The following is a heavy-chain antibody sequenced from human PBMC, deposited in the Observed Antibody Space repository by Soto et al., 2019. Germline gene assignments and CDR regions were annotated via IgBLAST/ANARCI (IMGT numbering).Heavy chain of an antibody. CDR2: IFYGGHT. CDR3: ARSPQYSSGWNGGFDY. CDR1: GDFLTTYY. V-gene: IGHV4-59*01. Sequence: SETLSLTCDVSGDFLTTYYWNWIRSFPGKGLEWIGYIFYGGHTNSNPSLRGRATISVDTSKNQFSLKLSSMTAADTAVYYCARSPQYSSGWNGGFDYWGQGTLVTVSS. J-gene: IGHJ4*02. D-gene: IGHD6-19*01.